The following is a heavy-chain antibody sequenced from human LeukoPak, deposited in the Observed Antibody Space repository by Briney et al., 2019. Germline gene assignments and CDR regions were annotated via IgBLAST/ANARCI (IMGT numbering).Heavy chain of an antibody. D-gene: IGHD1-26*01. CDR3: AERTGSYSGY. J-gene: IGHJ4*02. V-gene: IGHV3-23*01. CDR2: ISASGGST. CDR1: GFTFSSYA. Sequence: GGSLRLSCAASGFTFSSYAMSWVRQAPGKGLEWVSGISASGGSTYYGDSVKGRFTISRDNSKNTLYLQMNSLRAEDTAVYYCAERTGSYSGYWGQGTLVTVSS.